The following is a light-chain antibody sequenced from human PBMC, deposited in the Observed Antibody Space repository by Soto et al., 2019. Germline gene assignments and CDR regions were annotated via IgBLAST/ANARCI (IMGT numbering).Light chain of an antibody. Sequence: EIVLTQSPATLSLSPGERATLSCRASQGVSSYLAWYQQKPGQAPRLLIYDASNRATGIPARFSGSGPGTDFTLTISSLEPEDFAVYYWQQGGTFGPGTKVDIK. V-gene: IGKV3D-11*01. J-gene: IGKJ3*01. CDR1: QGVSSY. CDR2: DAS. CDR3: QQGGT.